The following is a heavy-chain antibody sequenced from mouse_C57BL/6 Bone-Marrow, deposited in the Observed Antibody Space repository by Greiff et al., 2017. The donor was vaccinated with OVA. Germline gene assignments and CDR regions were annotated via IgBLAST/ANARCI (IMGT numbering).Heavy chain of an antibody. D-gene: IGHD1-1*01. CDR3: ARGRTTVVAVDY. CDR2: IDPNSGGT. CDR1: GYTFTSYW. V-gene: IGHV1-72*01. J-gene: IGHJ2*01. Sequence: QVQLQQPGAELVKPGASVKLSCKASGYTFTSYWMHWVKQRPGRGLEWIGRIDPNSGGTKYNEKFKSKATLTVDKPSSTAYMQLSSLTAEDSSFYYCARGRTTVVAVDYWGQGTTLTVSS.